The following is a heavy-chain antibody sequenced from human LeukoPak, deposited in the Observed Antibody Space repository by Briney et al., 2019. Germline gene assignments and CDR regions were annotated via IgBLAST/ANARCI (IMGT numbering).Heavy chain of an antibody. CDR2: IKRKSDGGTT. CDR3: TTLYSYGFFDY. J-gene: IGHJ4*02. CDR1: GFTFSNAW. Sequence: GGSLRLSCAASGFTFSNAWMSWVRQAPGKGVEGVGRIKRKSDGGTTDYAAPVKGRFTISRDDSKNTLYLQMNSLKTEDTAVYYCTTLYSYGFFDYWGQGTLVTVSS. D-gene: IGHD5-18*01. V-gene: IGHV3-15*01.